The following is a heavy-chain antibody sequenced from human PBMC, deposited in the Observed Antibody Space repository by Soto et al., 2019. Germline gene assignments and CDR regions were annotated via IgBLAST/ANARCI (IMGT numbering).Heavy chain of an antibody. Sequence: SVKVSCKASGGTCNTYTFACVLQSPGQGLEWMGGIIPIFNTATYAQNFRDRVTITADESTRTAYMELSSLRSEDTAMYYCARRGDEIYLNAFDIWGQGTMVTVSS. J-gene: IGHJ3*02. CDR3: ARRGDEIYLNAFDI. CDR2: IIPIFNTA. V-gene: IGHV1-69*13. D-gene: IGHD2-2*02. CDR1: GGTCNTYT.